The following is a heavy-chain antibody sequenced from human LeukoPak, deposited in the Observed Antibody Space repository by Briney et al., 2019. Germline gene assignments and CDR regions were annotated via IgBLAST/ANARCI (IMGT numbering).Heavy chain of an antibody. J-gene: IGHJ6*03. D-gene: IGHD2-2*01. CDR1: GYTFTGYY. V-gene: IGHV1-2*06. CDR3: ARDRVAVVPAAIEYYYYMDV. CDR2: INPNSGGT. Sequence: ASVKVSCKASGYTFTGYYMHWVRQAPGQGLEWMGRINPNSGGTNYAQKFQGRVTMTRDTSISTAYMELSRLRSDDTAVYYCARDRVAVVPAAIEYYYYMDVWGKGTTVTVSS.